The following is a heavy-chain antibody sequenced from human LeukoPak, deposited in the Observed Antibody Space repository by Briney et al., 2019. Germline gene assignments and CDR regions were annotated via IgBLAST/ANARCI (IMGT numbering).Heavy chain of an antibody. CDR3: ARAHPELAYCSGTSCYRRLNWFDP. V-gene: IGHV1-18*01. CDR1: GYTFTSYG. CDR2: ISAYNGNT. Sequence: GASVKVSCKASGYTFTSYGISWVRQAPGQGLEWMGWISAYNGNTNYAQKFQGRVTITADESTSTAYMEVSSLRSEDTAVYYCARAHPELAYCSGTSCYRRLNWFDPWGQGTLVIVSS. D-gene: IGHD2-15*01. J-gene: IGHJ5*02.